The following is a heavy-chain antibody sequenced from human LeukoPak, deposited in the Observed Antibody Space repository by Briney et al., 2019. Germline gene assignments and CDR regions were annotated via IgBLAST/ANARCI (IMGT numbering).Heavy chain of an antibody. J-gene: IGHJ4*02. CDR3: ARVGRLQYGDYVAFDY. CDR2: ISVSGTTM. D-gene: IGHD4-17*01. CDR1: GFTFTDYY. V-gene: IGHV3-11*01. Sequence: PGGSLRLSCTTSGFTFTDYYMSWIRQAPGKGLEWVSYISVSGTTMYYADSVKGRFTLSRDNAKNSLYLQMNSLRAEDTAVYYCARVGRLQYGDYVAFDYWGQGALVTVSS.